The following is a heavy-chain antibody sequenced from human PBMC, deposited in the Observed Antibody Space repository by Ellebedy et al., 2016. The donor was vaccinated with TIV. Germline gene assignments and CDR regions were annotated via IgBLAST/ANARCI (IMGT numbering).Heavy chain of an antibody. CDR1: GFTFSSYW. V-gene: IGHV3-7*01. D-gene: IGHD6-13*01. CDR2: IKQDGSEK. Sequence: GESLKISXAASGFTFSSYWMSWVRQAPGKGLEWVANIKQDGSEKYYVDSVKGRFTISRDNAKNSLYLQMNSLRAEDTAVYYCARDSRAAGTGGYFDYWGQGTLVTVSS. J-gene: IGHJ4*02. CDR3: ARDSRAAGTGGYFDY.